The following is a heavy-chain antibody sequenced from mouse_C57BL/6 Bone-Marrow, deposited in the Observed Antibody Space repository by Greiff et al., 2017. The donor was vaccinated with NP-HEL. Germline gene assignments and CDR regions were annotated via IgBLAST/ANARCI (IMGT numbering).Heavy chain of an antibody. V-gene: IGHV1-26*01. Sequence: VQLQQSGPELVKPGASVKISCKASGYTFTDYYMNWVKQSHGKSLEWIGDINPNNGGTSYNQKFKGKATLTVDKSSSTAYMELRSLTSEDSAVYYCARFYGNYPLLDYWGQGTLVTVSA. CDR1: GYTFTDYY. J-gene: IGHJ3*01. CDR2: INPNNGGT. D-gene: IGHD2-1*01. CDR3: ARFYGNYPLLDY.